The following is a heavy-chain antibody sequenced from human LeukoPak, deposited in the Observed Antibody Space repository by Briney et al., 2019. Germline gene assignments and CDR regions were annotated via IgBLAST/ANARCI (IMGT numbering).Heavy chain of an antibody. CDR2: ISSSGSTI. CDR3: ARDRNTSGGYPRGY. CDR1: GFTFSYYY. V-gene: IGHV3-11*04. J-gene: IGHJ4*02. Sequence: GGPLRLPCGPCGFTFSYYYMSWIRQAPGEGLEWVSYISSSGSTIYYADSVKGRFTISRDNAKNSLYLQMNSLRAEDTAVYYCARDRNTSGGYPRGYWGQGNLVTVSS. D-gene: IGHD5-12*01.